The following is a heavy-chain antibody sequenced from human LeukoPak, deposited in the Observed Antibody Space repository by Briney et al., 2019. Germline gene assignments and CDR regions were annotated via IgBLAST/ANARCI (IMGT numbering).Heavy chain of an antibody. CDR3: ARARGSGSSSYFDY. Sequence: ASVKVSCKASGYTFTGYYMHWVRQAPGQGLEWMGWINPNSGGTNYAQKFQGRVTMTRDTSISTAYTELSRLRSDDTAVYYCARARGSGSSSYFDYWGQGTLVTVSS. J-gene: IGHJ4*02. V-gene: IGHV1-2*02. D-gene: IGHD3-10*01. CDR2: INPNSGGT. CDR1: GYTFTGYY.